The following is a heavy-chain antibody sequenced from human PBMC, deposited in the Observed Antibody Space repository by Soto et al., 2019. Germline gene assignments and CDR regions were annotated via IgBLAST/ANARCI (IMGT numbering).Heavy chain of an antibody. V-gene: IGHV4-61*01. CDR2: IYYSGST. CDR3: ARDIWLTRVEFYGMDV. CDR1: GGSVSSGSYY. Sequence: SETLSLTCTVSGGSVSSGSYYWSWIRQPPGKGLEWIGYIYYSGSTNYNPSLKSRVTISVDTSKNQFSLKLSSVTAADTAVYYCARDIWLTRVEFYGMDVWGPGTKVTVSS. J-gene: IGHJ6*02. D-gene: IGHD3-10*01.